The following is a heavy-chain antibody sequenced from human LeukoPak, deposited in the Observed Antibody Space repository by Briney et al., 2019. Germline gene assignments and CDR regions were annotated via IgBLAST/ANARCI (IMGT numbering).Heavy chain of an antibody. V-gene: IGHV3-23*01. D-gene: IGHD2/OR15-2a*01. CDR2: ISGSGGST. CDR1: GFTFSSYA. J-gene: IGHJ3*02. Sequence: GGSLRLSCAASGFTFSSYAMSWVRQAPGKGLEWVSGISGSGGSTYYADSVKGRFIISRDNSKNTLYLQMNSLRAEDTAVYYCAKEKIIGFVFDGLDIWGQGTMVTVSS. CDR3: AKEKIIGFVFDGLDI.